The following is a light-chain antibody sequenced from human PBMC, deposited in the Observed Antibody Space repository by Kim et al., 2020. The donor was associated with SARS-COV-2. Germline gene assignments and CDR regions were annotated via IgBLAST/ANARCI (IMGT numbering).Light chain of an antibody. CDR3: QKPRT. CDR1: RGIENH. J-gene: IGKJ1*01. V-gene: IGKV1-9*01. Sequence: SFLSSAVGDNVTSTCRAGRGIENHLAWYQQKRGKAPKLLIYDAPTLQSGVQSRFSVSRSGIEFTLTITGLQPDDIGTYYCQKPRTFGQATEVDIK. CDR2: DAP.